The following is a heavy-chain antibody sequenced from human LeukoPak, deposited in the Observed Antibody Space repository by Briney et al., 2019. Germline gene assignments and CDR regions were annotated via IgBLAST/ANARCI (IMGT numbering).Heavy chain of an antibody. V-gene: IGHV1-18*01. CDR2: ISAYNGNT. D-gene: IGHD3-9*01. Sequence: ASVKVSCKASGYTFTSYGISWVRQAPGQGLEWMGWISAYNGNTSYAQKLLGRVTMTTDTSTSTAYMELRSLRSDDTAVYYCARDARSYDILTGFSWTLYYYGMDVWGQGTTVTVSS. J-gene: IGHJ6*02. CDR1: GYTFTSYG. CDR3: ARDARSYDILTGFSWTLYYYGMDV.